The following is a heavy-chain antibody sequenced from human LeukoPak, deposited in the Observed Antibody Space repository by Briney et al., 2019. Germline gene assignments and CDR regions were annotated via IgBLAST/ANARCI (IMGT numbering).Heavy chain of an antibody. D-gene: IGHD2-21*01. CDR1: GGSISSSSYY. J-gene: IGHJ4*02. CDR2: FYHTGST. CDR3: ATSIGWPNVFDH. Sequence: SETLSLTCTVSGGSISSSSYYWGWIRQTPDKGLQFIGSFYHTGSTNYNPSLESAVTISEDTSKNQISLELRSVTAADTAVYYCATSIGWPNVFDHWGQGILVTVSS. V-gene: IGHV4-61*05.